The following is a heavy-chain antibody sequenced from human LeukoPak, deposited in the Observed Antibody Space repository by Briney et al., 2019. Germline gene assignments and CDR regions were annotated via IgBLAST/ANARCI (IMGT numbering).Heavy chain of an antibody. J-gene: IGHJ3*02. CDR3: ARAASDYESRSDAFDI. V-gene: IGHV3-21*01. CDR1: GFTFSSYS. D-gene: IGHD3-22*01. CDR2: ISSSSSYI. Sequence: GGXLRLSCAASGFTFSSYSMNWVRQAPGKGLEWVSSISSSSSYIYYADSVKGRFTISRDNAKNSLYMQMNSLRAEDTAVSYCARAASDYESRSDAFDIWGQGTMVTVSS.